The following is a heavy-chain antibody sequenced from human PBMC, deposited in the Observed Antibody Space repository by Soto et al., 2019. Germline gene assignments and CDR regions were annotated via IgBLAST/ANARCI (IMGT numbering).Heavy chain of an antibody. Sequence: EVQLLESGGGLVQPGGSLRLSCAASGFTFSSYAMSWVRQAPGKGLEWVSAISGSGGSTYYADSVKVRFTIFRDNSKHTLYLQMNSMRAEATAVYYCAKDGCISTSCRYNWFDPWGQGTLVTVSS. V-gene: IGHV3-23*01. D-gene: IGHD2-2*01. J-gene: IGHJ5*02. CDR3: AKDGCISTSCRYNWFDP. CDR1: GFTFSSYA. CDR2: ISGSGGST.